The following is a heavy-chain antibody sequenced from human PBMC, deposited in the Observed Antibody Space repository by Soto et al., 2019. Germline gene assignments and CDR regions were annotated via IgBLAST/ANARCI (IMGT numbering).Heavy chain of an antibody. J-gene: IGHJ6*02. D-gene: IGHD6-19*01. V-gene: IGHV4-59*12. Sequence: SETLSLTCTVSGGSISSYYWSWIRQPPGKRLEWIGYIYYSGSTNYNPSLKSRVTISVDTSKNQFSLKLSSVTAADTAVYYCARPTRQWLGLRYYYGMDVWGQGTTVTVSS. CDR1: GGSISSYY. CDR2: IYYSGST. CDR3: ARPTRQWLGLRYYYGMDV.